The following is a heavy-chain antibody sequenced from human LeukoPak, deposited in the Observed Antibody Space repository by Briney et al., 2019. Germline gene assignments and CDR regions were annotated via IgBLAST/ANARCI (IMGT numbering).Heavy chain of an antibody. CDR1: GYTFTDYY. CDR3: ARGEGNYYGSESYRTNWYNWFDP. CDR2: INPNSGGT. Sequence: GASVKVSCKASGYTFTDYYMHWVQQAPGKGLEWMGWINPNSGGTNYAQKFQGWVTMTRDTSISTAYMELSRLRSDDMAVYYCARGEGNYYGSESYRTNWYNWFDPWGQGTLVTVSS. D-gene: IGHD3-10*01. J-gene: IGHJ5*02. V-gene: IGHV1-2*04.